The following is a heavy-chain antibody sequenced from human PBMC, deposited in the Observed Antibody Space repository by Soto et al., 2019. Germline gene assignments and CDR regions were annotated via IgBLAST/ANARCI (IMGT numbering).Heavy chain of an antibody. D-gene: IGHD2-15*01. CDR3: ATCGSCYYRGYYYGMDV. CDR2: IYPGDSDT. V-gene: IGHV5-51*01. CDR1: GYSFTSYW. Sequence: GESLKISCKGSGYSFTSYWIGWVRQMPGKGLEWMGIIYPGDSDTRYSPSFQGQVTISADKSISTAYLQWSSLKASDTAMYYCATCGSCYYRGYYYGMDVWGQGTTVTVSS. J-gene: IGHJ6*02.